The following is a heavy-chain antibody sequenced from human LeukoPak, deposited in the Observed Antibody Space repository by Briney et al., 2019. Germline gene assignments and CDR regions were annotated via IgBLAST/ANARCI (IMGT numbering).Heavy chain of an antibody. CDR3: VKPLGSSGYGYYFDY. CDR2: ITSNGGST. J-gene: IGHJ4*02. V-gene: IGHV3-64D*06. Sequence: PGGSLRLSSSASGFTFSSYAMHWVRQAPGKGLEDVSAITSNGGSTYYADSVKGRFTISRDNSKNTLYLQMSSLRVEDTALYYCVKPLGSSGYGYYFDYWGQGTLVTVSS. CDR1: GFTFSSYA. D-gene: IGHD5-12*01.